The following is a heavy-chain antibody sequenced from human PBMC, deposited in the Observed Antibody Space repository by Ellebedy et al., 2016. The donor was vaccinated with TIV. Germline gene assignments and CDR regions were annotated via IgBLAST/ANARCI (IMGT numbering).Heavy chain of an antibody. CDR1: GFTFSGSA. CDR3: TRPTNSGWYVDY. CDR2: IRSKANSYAT. Sequence: GGSLRLSXAASGFTFSGSAMHWVRQASGKGLERVGRIRSKANSYATAYAASVKGRFTISRDDSKNTAYLQMNSLKTEDTAVYYCTRPTNSGWYVDYWGQGTLVTVSS. J-gene: IGHJ4*02. D-gene: IGHD6-19*01. V-gene: IGHV3-73*01.